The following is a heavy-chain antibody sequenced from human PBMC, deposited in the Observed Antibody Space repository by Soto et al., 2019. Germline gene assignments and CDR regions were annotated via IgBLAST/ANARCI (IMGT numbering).Heavy chain of an antibody. CDR2: INPSRGST. CDR1: GYTFTSYY. V-gene: IGHV1-46*03. D-gene: IGHD2-21*01. Sequence: ASVKVSCKASGYTFTSYYMHWVRQAPGQGLEWMGIINPSRGSTSYAQKFQGRVTMTRDTSTSTVYMELSSLRSEDTAVYYCATRPGDGYYFDYWGQATLVTVSS. J-gene: IGHJ4*02. CDR3: ATRPGDGYYFDY.